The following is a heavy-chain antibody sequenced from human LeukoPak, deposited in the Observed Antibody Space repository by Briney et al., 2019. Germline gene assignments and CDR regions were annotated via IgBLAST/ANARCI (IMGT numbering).Heavy chain of an antibody. V-gene: IGHV4-34*01. CDR3: ARGQGTPYSSGWYVTLRRPYGMDV. CDR2: SNHSGST. D-gene: IGHD6-19*01. CDR1: GGSFSGYY. J-gene: IGHJ6*02. Sequence: SETLSLTCAVYGGSFSGYYWSWIRQPPGKGLEWIGESNHSGSTNYNPSLKSRVTISVDTSKNQFSLKLSSVTAADTAVYYCARGQGTPYSSGWYVTLRRPYGMDVWGQGTTVTVSS.